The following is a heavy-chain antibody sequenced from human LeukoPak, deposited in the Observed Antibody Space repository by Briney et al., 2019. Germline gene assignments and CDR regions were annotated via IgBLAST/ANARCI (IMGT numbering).Heavy chain of an antibody. J-gene: IGHJ4*02. D-gene: IGHD2-2*01. CDR3: ARDGQYCSSTSCSLYFDY. CDR2: ISSSGSTI. Sequence: PGGSLRLSCAASGFTFSSYEMNWVRQAPGKGLEWVSYISSSGSTIYYADSVKGRFTISRDNAKNSLYLQMNSLRAEDTAVYYCARDGQYCSSTSCSLYFDYWGQGTLVTVSS. CDR1: GFTFSSYE. V-gene: IGHV3-48*03.